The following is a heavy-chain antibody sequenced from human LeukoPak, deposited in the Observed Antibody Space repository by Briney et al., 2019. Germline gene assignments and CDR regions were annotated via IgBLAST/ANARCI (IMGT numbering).Heavy chain of an antibody. CDR3: ARDPDSGSYRFRSSNDY. CDR1: GYTFTSYG. J-gene: IGHJ4*02. D-gene: IGHD3-16*02. V-gene: IGHV1-18*01. CDR2: ISAYNGNT. Sequence: GASVKVSCKASGYTFTSYGISWVRQAPGQGLEWMGWISAYNGNTNYAQKLQSRVTMTTDTSTSTAYMGQRSLRSDDTAVYYCARDPDSGSYRFRSSNDYWGQGTLVTVSS.